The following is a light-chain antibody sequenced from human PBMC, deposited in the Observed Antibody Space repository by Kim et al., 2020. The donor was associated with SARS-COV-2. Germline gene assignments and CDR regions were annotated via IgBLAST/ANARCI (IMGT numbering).Light chain of an antibody. Sequence: GQWSTISCTGTSSDVGGYNYVSWYQQHPGKAPKLMIYDVSNRPSGVSNRFSGSKSGNTASLTISGLQAEDEADYYCSSYTSSSPYVFGTGTKVTVL. CDR2: DVS. CDR1: SSDVGGYNY. V-gene: IGLV2-14*03. CDR3: SSYTSSSPYV. J-gene: IGLJ1*01.